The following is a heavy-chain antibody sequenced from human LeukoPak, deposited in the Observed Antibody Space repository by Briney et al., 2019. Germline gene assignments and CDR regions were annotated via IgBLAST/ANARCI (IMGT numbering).Heavy chain of an antibody. Sequence: GASVKVSCKASGYSFTSYDITWVRQAPGQGLEWMGWISSYNGNTNYTQRIQGRVTITTDKSTSTAYMELSSLRSEDTAVYYCARGRESPSTKREYFDYWGQGTLVTVSS. CDR2: ISSYNGNT. CDR3: ARGRESPSTKREYFDY. CDR1: GYSFTSYD. V-gene: IGHV1-18*01. D-gene: IGHD3-10*01. J-gene: IGHJ4*02.